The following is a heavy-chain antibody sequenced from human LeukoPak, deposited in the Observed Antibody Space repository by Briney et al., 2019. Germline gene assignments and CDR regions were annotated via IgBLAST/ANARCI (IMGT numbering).Heavy chain of an antibody. CDR2: INYNGST. CDR1: NGSMITDTYF. J-gene: IGHJ4*02. Sequence: SETLSLTCTISNGSMITDTYFWAWIRQSPGKGLEWIGEINYNGSTNYNPSLKSRVTISVGTSKNHLSLNLRSVTAADTAVYYCARVTPSGGSAFDYWGQGSLVTVSS. D-gene: IGHD3-10*01. V-gene: IGHV4-39*02. CDR3: ARVTPSGGSAFDY.